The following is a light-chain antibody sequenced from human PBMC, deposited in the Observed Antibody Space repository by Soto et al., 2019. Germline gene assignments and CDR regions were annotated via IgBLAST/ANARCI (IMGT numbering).Light chain of an antibody. CDR2: QVS. J-gene: IGLJ1*01. CDR3: LSYTTSGTFV. V-gene: IGLV2-11*01. Sequence: QSVLTQPRSVSGSPGQSVTISCTGTSNDVGAYNSVSWYQQHPGKAPKLIVFQVSFRPSAVSDRFSGSKSDNTASLTISGLQTEDEADYYCLSYTTSGTFVFGPGTKVTVL. CDR1: SNDVGAYNS.